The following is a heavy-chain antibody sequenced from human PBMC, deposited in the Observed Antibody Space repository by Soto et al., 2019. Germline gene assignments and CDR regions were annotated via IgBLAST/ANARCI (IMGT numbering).Heavy chain of an antibody. J-gene: IGHJ6*02. V-gene: IGHV3-23*01. CDR1: GFTFSSYA. Sequence: GGSLRLSCAASGFTFSSYAMSWVRQAPGKGLEWVSAISGSGGSTYYADSVKGRFTISRDNSKNTLYLQMNSLRAEDTAVYYCAKIGVTMVRGVINYYYGKDVWGQGTTVTVSS. D-gene: IGHD3-10*01. CDR3: AKIGVTMVRGVINYYYGKDV. CDR2: ISGSGGST.